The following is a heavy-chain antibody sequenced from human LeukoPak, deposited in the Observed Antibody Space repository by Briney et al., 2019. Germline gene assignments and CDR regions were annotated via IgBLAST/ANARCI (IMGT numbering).Heavy chain of an antibody. V-gene: IGHV4-61*01. CDR3: ARSWGEDY. CDR1: GGSVSSSSSY. CDR2: IYYSGST. J-gene: IGHJ4*02. Sequence: SETLSLTCTVSGGSVSSSSSYWSWIRQPPGKGLEWIGYIYYSGSTNYTPSLKSRVTISVDTSKNQFSLKLSSVTAADTAVYYCARSWGEDYWGQGTLVTVSS. D-gene: IGHD3-16*01.